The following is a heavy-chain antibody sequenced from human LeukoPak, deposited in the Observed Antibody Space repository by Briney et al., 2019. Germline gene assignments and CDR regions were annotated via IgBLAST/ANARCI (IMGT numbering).Heavy chain of an antibody. CDR2: ISYDGSNK. CDR3: AKTTTGYSSGRFPGWPVDY. J-gene: IGHJ4*02. Sequence: GGSLRLSCAASGFTCSSYGMHWVRQAPGKGLEWVAVISYDGSNKYYADSVKGRFTISRDNSKNTVYLQMNSLRAEDTAVYYCAKTTTGYSSGRFPGWPVDYWGQGTLVTVSS. V-gene: IGHV3-30*18. D-gene: IGHD6-19*01. CDR1: GFTCSSYG.